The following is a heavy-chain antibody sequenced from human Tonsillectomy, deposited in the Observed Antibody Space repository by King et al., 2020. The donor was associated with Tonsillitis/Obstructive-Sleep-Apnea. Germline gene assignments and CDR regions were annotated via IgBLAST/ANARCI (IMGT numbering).Heavy chain of an antibody. CDR1: GDSISSNSAA. CDR3: ARDQNSFDSGYFDY. Sequence: VQLQQSGPGLVKPSQTLSLTCAISGDSISSNSAACNWIRQSPSRGLEWLGRTYYRSKWYNDYALSVKSRITINRDTSKNQFSLQLNSLTREDTAVYYCARDQNSFDSGYFDYWGQGTLVTVSS. CDR2: TYYRSKWYN. J-gene: IGHJ4*02. V-gene: IGHV6-1*01. D-gene: IGHD3-22*01.